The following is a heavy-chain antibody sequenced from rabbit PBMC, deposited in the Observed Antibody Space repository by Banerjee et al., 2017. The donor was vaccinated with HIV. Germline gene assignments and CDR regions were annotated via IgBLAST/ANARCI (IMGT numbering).Heavy chain of an antibody. CDR1: GFSFSSGYD. CDR2: ISAGSSGTT. Sequence: QEQLVESGGGLVQPEGSLTLTCTASGFSFSSGYDMCWVRQAPGKGLEWIGYISAGSSGTTYYASWAKGRFTISKTSSTTVTLQMTSLTAADTATYFCARDLAGVIGWNFGLWGPGTLVTVS. CDR3: ARDLAGVIGWNFGL. J-gene: IGHJ4*01. V-gene: IGHV1S45*01. D-gene: IGHD4-1*01.